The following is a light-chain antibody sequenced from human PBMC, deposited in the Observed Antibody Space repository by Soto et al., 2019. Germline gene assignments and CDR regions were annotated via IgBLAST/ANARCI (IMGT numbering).Light chain of an antibody. J-gene: IGKJ2*01. CDR3: QQYDNWPYT. CDR1: QTVSSN. CDR2: GAS. Sequence: EIVLTQSPGTLSLSPGERATLSCRATQTVSSNQLAWYQQKPGQAPTLLIHGASTRATAIPARFSGSGSGTEFTLTISSLQSEDFAVYFCQQYDNWPYTFGQGTKLEIK. V-gene: IGKV3-15*01.